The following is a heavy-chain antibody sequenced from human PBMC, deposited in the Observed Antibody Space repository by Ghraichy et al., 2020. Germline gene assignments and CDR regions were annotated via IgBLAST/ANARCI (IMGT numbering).Heavy chain of an antibody. Sequence: SETLSLTCTVSGGSISSGSYYWSWIRQPAGKGLEWIGRIYTSGSTNYNPSLKSRVTISVDTSKNQFSLKLSSVTAADTAVYYCARDGDGQQLDAFDIWGQEAMFTVSS. J-gene: IGHJ3*02. CDR2: IYTSGST. D-gene: IGHD6-13*01. V-gene: IGHV4-61*02. CDR1: GGSISSGSYY. CDR3: ARDGDGQQLDAFDI.